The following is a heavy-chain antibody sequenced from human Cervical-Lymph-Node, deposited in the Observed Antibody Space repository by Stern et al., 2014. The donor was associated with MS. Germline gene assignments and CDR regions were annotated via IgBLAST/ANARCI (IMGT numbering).Heavy chain of an antibody. D-gene: IGHD4-11*01. CDR1: GFPLSNAW. CDR2: IKSRNDGGTT. J-gene: IGHJ6*02. Sequence: EDQLVESGGGLVRPGGSLRLSCAASGFPLSNAWIIWVRQAPGKGLEWVGHIKSRNDGGTTEYAAPMKDRFTISRDDSEDKVFLQMNSLRTEDTAVYYCTTLTFSNNPNYGYDGMDVWGRGTTVTVSS. CDR3: TTLTFSNNPNYGYDGMDV. V-gene: IGHV3-15*01.